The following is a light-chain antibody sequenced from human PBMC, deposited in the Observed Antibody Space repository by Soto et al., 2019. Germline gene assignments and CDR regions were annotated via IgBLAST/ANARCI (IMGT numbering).Light chain of an antibody. CDR1: QSISSW. J-gene: IGKJ4*01. Sequence: DIPMTQSPSTLSASVGDRVTITCRASQSISSWLAWYQQKPGKAPKLLIYDASSLESGVPSRFSGSGSGTEFTLTISSLQPDDFATYYCQQYNSYSQTFGGGTKVEIK. CDR2: DAS. V-gene: IGKV1-5*01. CDR3: QQYNSYSQT.